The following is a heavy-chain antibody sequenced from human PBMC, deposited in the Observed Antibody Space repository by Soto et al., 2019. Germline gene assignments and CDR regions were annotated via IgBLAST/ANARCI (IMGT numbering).Heavy chain of an antibody. CDR1: GGSISSSSYY. J-gene: IGHJ4*02. Sequence: PSETLSLTCTVSGGSISSSSYYWGWIRQPPGKGLEWIGSIYYSGYTYYNPSLKSRVTISVDTSKNQFSLKLSSVTAADTAVYYCARVGVVHYDILTGYQQGGGYFDYWGQGTLVTVSS. CDR3: ARVGVVHYDILTGYQQGGGYFDY. CDR2: IYYSGYT. V-gene: IGHV4-39*07. D-gene: IGHD3-9*01.